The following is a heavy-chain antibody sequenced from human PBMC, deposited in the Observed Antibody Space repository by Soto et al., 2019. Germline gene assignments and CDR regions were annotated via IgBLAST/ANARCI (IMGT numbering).Heavy chain of an antibody. V-gene: IGHV3-23*01. CDR2: ISGGGGST. CDR1: GFTFSSYA. J-gene: IGHJ4*02. Sequence: PGGSLRLSCAASGFTFSSYAMSWVRQAPGKGLEWVSGISGGGGSTYYADSVKGRFTISRDNSRKTLYLQLKSLRAEDTAVYYCAKGGSSDWFYYFDFWGQGTPVTVSS. D-gene: IGHD3-9*01. CDR3: AKGGSSDWFYYFDF.